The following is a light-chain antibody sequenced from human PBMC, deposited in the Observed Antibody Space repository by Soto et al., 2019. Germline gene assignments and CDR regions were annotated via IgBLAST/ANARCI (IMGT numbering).Light chain of an antibody. Sequence: DIQMTQSPSTLSASVGDRVTITCRAIQSISSWLAWHQQKPGRAPKLLINRASSIESGVPSRFSGSGSGTEFPLSSSGLQTDDFATYYCQQYNRYSYTFGQGTKLAIK. CDR3: QQYNRYSYT. J-gene: IGKJ2*01. CDR1: QSISSW. V-gene: IGKV1-5*03. CDR2: RAS.